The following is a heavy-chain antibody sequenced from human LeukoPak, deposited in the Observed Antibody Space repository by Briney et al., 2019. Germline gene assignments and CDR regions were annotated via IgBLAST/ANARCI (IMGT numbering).Heavy chain of an antibody. V-gene: IGHV3-30*18. CDR3: AKEEGRTRYGDYPNY. CDR1: GFTFSSYG. D-gene: IGHD4-17*01. CDR2: ISYDGSNK. J-gene: IGHJ4*02. Sequence: GGSLRLSCAASGFTFSSYGMHWDRQAPGKGLEWVAVISYDGSNKYYADSVKGRFTISRDNSKNTLYLQMNSLRAEDTAVYYCAKEEGRTRYGDYPNYWGQGTLVTVSS.